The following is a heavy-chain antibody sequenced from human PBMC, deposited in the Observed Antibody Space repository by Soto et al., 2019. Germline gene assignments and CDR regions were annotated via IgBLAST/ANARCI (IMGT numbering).Heavy chain of an antibody. CDR2: IYYSGTT. CDR3: ARASVYYCPNSECGFFFDH. D-gene: IGHD2-8*01. CDR1: GVSIDNGAFY. V-gene: IGHV4-31*02. Sequence: QVLLQESGPRLVKPSETLSLTCSVSGVSIDNGAFYWNWIRQFPGKGPELLGYIYYSGTTYYSPSLKSRISMSIDTSKNQFSLEMTSVTAADTAVYFCARASVYYCPNSECGFFFDHWGRGALVAVSS. J-gene: IGHJ4*02.